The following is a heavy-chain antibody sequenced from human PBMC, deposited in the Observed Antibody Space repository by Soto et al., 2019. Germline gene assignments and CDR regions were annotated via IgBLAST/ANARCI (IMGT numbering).Heavy chain of an antibody. V-gene: IGHV1-69*13. Sequence: SVKVSCKASGGTFSSYAISWVRQAPGQGLEWMGGIIPIFGTANYAQKFQGRVTITADESTSTAYMELSSLRSEDTAVYYCARDKPPDRYYYYGLDVWGQGTTVTVSS. D-gene: IGHD3-22*01. CDR3: ARDKPPDRYYYYGLDV. J-gene: IGHJ6*02. CDR2: IIPIFGTA. CDR1: GGTFSSYA.